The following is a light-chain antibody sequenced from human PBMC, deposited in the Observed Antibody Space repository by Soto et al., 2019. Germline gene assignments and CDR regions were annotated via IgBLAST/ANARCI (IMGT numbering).Light chain of an antibody. CDR2: GAS. CDR1: QSVSSN. J-gene: IGKJ4*01. Sequence: EIVITQSPCTLSVSPGERATLSCRASQSVSSNLAWYQQKPGQAPRLLIYGASARASGIPARFSGSGSGTEFTLTISSLQSEDFAVYYCQQYNSWPPLTFGGGTKVDIK. CDR3: QQYNSWPPLT. V-gene: IGKV3-15*01.